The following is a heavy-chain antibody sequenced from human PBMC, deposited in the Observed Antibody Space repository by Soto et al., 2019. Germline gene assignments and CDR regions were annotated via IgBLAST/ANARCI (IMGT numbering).Heavy chain of an antibody. J-gene: IGHJ6*03. Sequence: QVQLVQSGAEVKKPGASVKVSCKASGYTFSTYGISWVRQAPGQGLEWMGWISVYNGNTKYAQKLQGRVTMTADTSTSTAYMELRSVRSDDTAVYYGARSPNYYYYMDVWGKGTTVTVSS. CDR1: GYTFSTYG. V-gene: IGHV1-18*01. CDR2: ISVYNGNT. CDR3: ARSPNYYYYMDV.